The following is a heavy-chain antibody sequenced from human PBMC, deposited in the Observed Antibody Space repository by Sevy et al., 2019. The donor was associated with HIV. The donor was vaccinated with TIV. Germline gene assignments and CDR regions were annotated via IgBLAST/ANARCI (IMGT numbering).Heavy chain of an antibody. D-gene: IGHD1-26*01. CDR3: AGENAWGRGYS. CDR2: VYYNGHI. Sequence: SETLSLTCTVSGGSITSLYWNWIRQPPGKGLEWIANVYYNGHINYNPSLKSRVTLSLDMSKNQLSLRLSSVTAADTAMYYCAGENAWGRGYSWGQGTLVTVSS. V-gene: IGHV4-59*08. CDR1: GGSITSLY. J-gene: IGHJ4*02.